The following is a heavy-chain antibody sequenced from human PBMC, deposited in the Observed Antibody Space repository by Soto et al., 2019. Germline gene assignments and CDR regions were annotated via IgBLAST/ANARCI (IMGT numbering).Heavy chain of an antibody. D-gene: IGHD3-22*01. CDR1: GFTFSIYG. J-gene: IGHJ4*02. CDR3: AKETHSSGYGSYFDY. Sequence: SLRLSCAASGFTFSIYGMHWVRQAPGKGLEWVAVISKDGSTKYDADSVKGRFTISRDNSKNTLYLQMNSLRAEDTAVYYCAKETHSSGYGSYFDYWGQGTLVTVSS. CDR2: ISKDGSTK. V-gene: IGHV3-30*18.